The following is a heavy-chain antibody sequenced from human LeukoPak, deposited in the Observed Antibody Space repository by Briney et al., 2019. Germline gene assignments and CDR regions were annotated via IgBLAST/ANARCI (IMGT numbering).Heavy chain of an antibody. CDR1: GFTFSTYG. CDR2: IRYDESDK. J-gene: IGHJ4*02. D-gene: IGHD1-1*01. V-gene: IGHV3-30*02. Sequence: GGSLRLSCAASGFTFSTYGMHWVRQAPGRGLDWVAHIRYDESDKYYADSVKGRFTISRDISKNTVYLQMNSLRVEDTAVYYCAKDFNWAFDYWGQGTLVTVSS. CDR3: AKDFNWAFDY.